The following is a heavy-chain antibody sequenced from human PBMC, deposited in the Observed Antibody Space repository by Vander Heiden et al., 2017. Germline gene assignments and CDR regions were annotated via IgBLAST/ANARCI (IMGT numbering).Heavy chain of an antibody. CDR2: IYYSGST. V-gene: IGHV4-59*01. J-gene: IGHJ6*02. Sequence: QVQLQESGPGLVKPSETRSLTCTASGGSISSYYWSWIRQPPGKGLEWIGYIYYSGSTNYNPSLKSRVTISVDTSKNQFSLKLSSVTAADTAVYYCARDSKIIGLSRVYYYYGMDVWGQGTTVTVSS. D-gene: IGHD2-2*01. CDR1: GGSISSYY. CDR3: ARDSKIIGLSRVYYYYGMDV.